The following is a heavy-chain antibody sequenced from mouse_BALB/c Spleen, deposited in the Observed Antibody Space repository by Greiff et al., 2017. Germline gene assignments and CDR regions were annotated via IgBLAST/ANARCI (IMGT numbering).Heavy chain of an antibody. V-gene: IGHV14-4*02. Sequence: EVQLHQSGAELVRSGASVKLSCTASGFNIKDYYMHWVKQRPEQGLEWIGWIDPENGDTEYAPKFQGKATMTADTSSNTAYLQLSSLTSEDTAVYYCNAGGLRRGYAMDYWGQGTSVTVSS. CDR3: NAGGLRRGYAMDY. CDR1: GFNIKDYY. D-gene: IGHD2-4*01. J-gene: IGHJ4*01. CDR2: IDPENGDT.